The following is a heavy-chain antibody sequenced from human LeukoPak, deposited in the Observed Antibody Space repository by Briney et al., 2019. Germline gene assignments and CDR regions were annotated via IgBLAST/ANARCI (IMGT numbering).Heavy chain of an antibody. D-gene: IGHD4-17*01. Sequence: PSETLSLTCTVSGYSISSGYYWGWIRQPPGKGLEWIGYIYYSGSTNYNPSLKSRVTISVDTSKNQFSLKLSSVTAADTAVYYCASNRYGDYDAIDYWGQGTLVTVSS. J-gene: IGHJ4*02. V-gene: IGHV4-61*01. CDR2: IYYSGST. CDR3: ASNRYGDYDAIDY. CDR1: GYSISSGYY.